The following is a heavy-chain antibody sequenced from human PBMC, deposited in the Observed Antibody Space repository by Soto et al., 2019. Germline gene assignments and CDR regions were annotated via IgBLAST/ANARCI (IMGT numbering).Heavy chain of an antibody. Sequence: QVQLVQSGAEVKKPGASVKVSCKASGYTFTSYAMHWVRQAPGQRLEWMGLINAGNGNTEYSQKFQGRVTITRDTAASTAYMEVSSLRSEDTAGYYWARGVAEYYGWGSYSLDSWGQGTLVAVSS. CDR2: INAGNGNT. V-gene: IGHV1-3*01. CDR1: GYTFTSYA. CDR3: ARGVAEYYGWGSYSLDS. J-gene: IGHJ4*02. D-gene: IGHD3-10*01.